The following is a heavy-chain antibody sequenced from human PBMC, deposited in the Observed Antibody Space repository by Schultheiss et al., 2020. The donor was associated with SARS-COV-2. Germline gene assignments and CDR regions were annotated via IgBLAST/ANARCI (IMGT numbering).Heavy chain of an antibody. CDR3: ARDHSSSSPNAFDI. Sequence: ASVKVSCKASGGTFSSYAISWVRQAPGQGLECMGGISAYNGNTNYAQKLQGRVTMTRDTSTSTVYMELSSLRSEDTAVYYCARDHSSSSPNAFDIWGQGTMVTVSS. CDR2: ISAYNGNT. J-gene: IGHJ3*02. CDR1: GGTFSSYA. V-gene: IGHV1-18*01. D-gene: IGHD6-6*01.